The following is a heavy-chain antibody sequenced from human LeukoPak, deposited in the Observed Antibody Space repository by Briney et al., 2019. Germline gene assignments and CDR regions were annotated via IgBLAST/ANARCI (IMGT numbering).Heavy chain of an antibody. CDR2: INPNSGGT. V-gene: IGHV1-2*03. J-gene: IGHJ3*02. Sequence: LGASVKVSCKASGYTFTGYYMHWVRQAPGQGLEWMGWINPNSGGTNYAQKLQGRVTMTTDTSTSTAYMELRSLRSDDTAVYYCARQAFDSSGWYPIGAFDIWGQGTMVTVSS. CDR3: ARQAFDSSGWYPIGAFDI. CDR1: GYTFTGYY. D-gene: IGHD6-19*01.